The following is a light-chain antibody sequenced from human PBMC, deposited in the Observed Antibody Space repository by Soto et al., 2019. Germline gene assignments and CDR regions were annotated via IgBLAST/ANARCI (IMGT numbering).Light chain of an antibody. CDR1: ESISSW. CDR3: RHYNTFPWT. CDR2: TAS. J-gene: IGKJ1*01. V-gene: IGKV1-5*03. Sequence: DTQMTQSPSTLSASVGDRVTITCRASESISSWLAWYQHKPGKAPKLLIYTASSLESGVPSRFSGRGSVTEFTLTIGSLQPDDFATYFCRHYNTFPWTFGQGTKVEIK.